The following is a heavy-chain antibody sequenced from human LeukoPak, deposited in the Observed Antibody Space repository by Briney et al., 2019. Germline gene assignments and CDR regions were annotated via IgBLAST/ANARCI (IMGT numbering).Heavy chain of an antibody. V-gene: IGHV3-9*01. CDR2: ISWNSGNI. D-gene: IGHD6-19*01. Sequence: GGSLRLSCAASGFTFDDYAMHWVRQAPGKGLEWVSGISWNSGNIGYADSVKGRFTISRDNAKNSLYLQMNSLRAEDTALYYCAKVPYSSGSYYFDYWGQGTLVTVSS. J-gene: IGHJ4*02. CDR3: AKVPYSSGSYYFDY. CDR1: GFTFDDYA.